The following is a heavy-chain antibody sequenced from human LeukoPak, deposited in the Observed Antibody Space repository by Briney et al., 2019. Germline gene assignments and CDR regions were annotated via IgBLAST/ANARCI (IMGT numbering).Heavy chain of an antibody. J-gene: IGHJ4*02. D-gene: IGHD4-11*01. CDR2: MKPNNGDT. CDR3: ARGPPEKTYSDY. Sequence: GASVKVSCKASGHTFTSYDINWVRQATGQGLEWMGWMKPNNGDTGYAQKFQGRVTMTRNTAINTDYLELNSLTSEDTAVYFCARGPPEKTYSDYWGQGTLVTVSS. V-gene: IGHV1-8*01. CDR1: GHTFTSYD.